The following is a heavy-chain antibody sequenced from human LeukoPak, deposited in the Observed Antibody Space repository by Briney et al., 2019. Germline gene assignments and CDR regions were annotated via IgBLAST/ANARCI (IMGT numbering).Heavy chain of an antibody. CDR3: TRDSYHFDY. J-gene: IGHJ4*02. CDR1: GLTFGDYA. D-gene: IGHD5-18*01. CDR2: IRSKAYGGTT. Sequence: GRSLRLSCTASGLTFGDYAMSWVRQAPGKGLEWVGFIRSKAYGGTTEYAASVKGRFTISRDDSKSIAYLQMNSLKTEDTAVYYCTRDSYHFDYWGQGTLVTVSS. V-gene: IGHV3-49*04.